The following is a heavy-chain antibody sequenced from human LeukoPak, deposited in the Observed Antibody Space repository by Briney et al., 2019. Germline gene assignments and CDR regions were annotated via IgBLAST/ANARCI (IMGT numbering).Heavy chain of an antibody. CDR2: ISGSGGST. CDR3: AKDIGWEIVVVKVFDY. V-gene: IGHV3-23*01. D-gene: IGHD3-22*01. CDR1: GFTFSSYA. J-gene: IGHJ4*02. Sequence: GGSQRLSCAASGFTFSSYAMSWVRQAPGKGLEWVSAISGSGGSTYYADSVKGRFTISRDNSKNTLYLQMNSLRAEDTAVYYCAKDIGWEIVVVKVFDYWGQGTLVTVSS.